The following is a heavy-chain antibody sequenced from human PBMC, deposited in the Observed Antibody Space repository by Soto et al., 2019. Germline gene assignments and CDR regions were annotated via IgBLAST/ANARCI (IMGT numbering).Heavy chain of an antibody. J-gene: IGHJ6*03. CDR1: GFTFGDYA. CDR2: IRSKAYGGTT. D-gene: IGHD4-17*01. Sequence: PGGSLRLSCTASGFTFGDYAMSWFRQAPGKGLEWVGFIRSKAYGGTTEYAASVKGRFTISRDDSKSIAYLQMNSLKTEDTAVYYCTRDLNGDYPGYYYYYMDVWGKGTTVTVSS. V-gene: IGHV3-49*03. CDR3: TRDLNGDYPGYYYYYMDV.